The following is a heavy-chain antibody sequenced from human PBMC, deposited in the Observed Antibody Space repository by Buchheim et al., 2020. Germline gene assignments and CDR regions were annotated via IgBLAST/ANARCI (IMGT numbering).Heavy chain of an antibody. D-gene: IGHD6-19*01. CDR2: ISYDGSNK. Sequence: QVQLVESGGGVVQPGRSLRLSCAASGFTFSSYAMHWVRQAPGKGLEWVAVISYDGSNKYYADSVKGRFTISRDNSKNTLYLQMNSLRAEDTAVYYCARDGRSSGWSFDYWGQGTL. J-gene: IGHJ4*02. CDR3: ARDGRSSGWSFDY. V-gene: IGHV3-30-3*01. CDR1: GFTFSSYA.